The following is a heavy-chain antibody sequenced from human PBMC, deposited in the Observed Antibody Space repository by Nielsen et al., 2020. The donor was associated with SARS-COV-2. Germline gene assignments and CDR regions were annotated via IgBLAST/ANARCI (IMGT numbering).Heavy chain of an antibody. CDR2: IGTAGDT. CDR3: ARGGLTILRYFDWPLLD. CDR1: GFTFSSYA. V-gene: IGHV3-13*04. D-gene: IGHD3-9*01. J-gene: IGHJ4*02. Sequence: GGSLRLSCAASGFTFSSYAMHWVRQATGKGLEWVSAIGTAGDTYYPGSVKGRFTISRENAKNSLYLQMNSLRAGDTAVYYCARGGLTILRYFDWPLLDWGQGTLVTVSS.